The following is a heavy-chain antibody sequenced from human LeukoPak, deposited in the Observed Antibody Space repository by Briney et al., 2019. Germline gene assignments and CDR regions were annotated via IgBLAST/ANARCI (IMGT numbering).Heavy chain of an antibody. V-gene: IGHV3-48*03. D-gene: IGHD5-12*01. CDR2: MSKDGRTI. Sequence: GGSLRLSCAASGFRFSSQEMAWVRQAPGNGLEWVSYMSKDGRTIYYADSVKGRFTISRDNTRNSLFLHLNSLRADDTAFYYCARGSFTGFDLYFDSWGQGTLVTLS. J-gene: IGHJ4*02. CDR3: ARGSFTGFDLYFDS. CDR1: GFRFSSQE.